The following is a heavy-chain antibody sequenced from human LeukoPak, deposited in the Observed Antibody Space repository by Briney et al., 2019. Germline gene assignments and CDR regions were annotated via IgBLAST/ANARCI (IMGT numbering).Heavy chain of an antibody. CDR2: ISWNSGSI. CDR1: GFIFNNYA. V-gene: IGHV3-9*01. Sequence: GGSLRLSCAGSGFIFNNYAMHWVRQPPGEGLEWVSGISWNSGSIDYADPVKGRFTISRDNAKNSLYLQMNSLRVEDTAVYYCARPGVGFDYWGQGALVTVSS. J-gene: IGHJ4*02. CDR3: ARPGVGFDY. D-gene: IGHD1-14*01.